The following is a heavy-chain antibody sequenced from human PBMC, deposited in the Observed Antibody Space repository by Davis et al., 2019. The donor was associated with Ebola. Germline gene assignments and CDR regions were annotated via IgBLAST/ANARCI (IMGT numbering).Heavy chain of an antibody. CDR1: GFTFTSSA. Sequence: SVKVSCKASGFTFTSSAMQWVRQARGHRLEWIGWIVVGSGNTNYAQKFQERVTITRDMSTSTAYMELSSLRSEDTAVYYCAADGGRGLVSTAPYGMDVWGQGTTVTVSS. CDR3: AADGGRGLVSTAPYGMDV. D-gene: IGHD3-22*01. V-gene: IGHV1-58*02. CDR2: IVVGSGNT. J-gene: IGHJ6*02.